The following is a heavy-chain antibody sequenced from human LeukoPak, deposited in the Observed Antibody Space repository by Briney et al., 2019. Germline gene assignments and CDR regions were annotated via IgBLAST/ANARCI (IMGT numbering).Heavy chain of an antibody. J-gene: IGHJ4*02. CDR1: GFTLSSYA. D-gene: IGHD3-10*01. V-gene: IGHV3-64D*06. CDR3: MTRARGPPVY. Sequence: TGGSLRLSCSGSGFTLSSYAMHWVRQAPGKGLEFVSAISTNGDDTYYADSVKGRFTISRDNSKNTVYLQMSNLRLEDTAVYHCMTRARGPPVYWGQGTLVTVSS. CDR2: ISTNGDDT.